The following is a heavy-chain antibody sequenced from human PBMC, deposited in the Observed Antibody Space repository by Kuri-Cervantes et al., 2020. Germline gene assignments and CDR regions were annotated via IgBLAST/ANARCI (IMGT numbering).Heavy chain of an antibody. CDR3: ASWGPLYSNDWSPGY. CDR2: INPSGGST. D-gene: IGHD6-19*01. Sequence: ASVKVSCKASGYTFTSYYMHWVRQAPGQGLEWMGIINPSGGSTSYAQKFQGRVTMTRDTSTSTVYMELSSLRSEDTAVYYCASWGPLYSNDWSPGYWGQGTLVTVSS. CDR1: GYTFTSYY. J-gene: IGHJ4*02. V-gene: IGHV1-46*01.